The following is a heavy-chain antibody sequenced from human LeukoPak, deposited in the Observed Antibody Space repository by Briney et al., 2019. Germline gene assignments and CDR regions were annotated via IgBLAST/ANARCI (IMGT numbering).Heavy chain of an antibody. CDR1: GYSFTSYW. D-gene: IGHD2-2*02. CDR3: ARSRYCSSTSCYIWDY. J-gene: IGHJ4*02. Sequence: GESLKISCKGSGYSFTSYWIGWVRQMPGKGLEWMGIIYPGDSDTRYSPSFQGQVTISADKSISTAYLQWRSLKASDTAMYYCARSRYCSSTSCYIWDYWGQGTLVTVSS. V-gene: IGHV5-51*01. CDR2: IYPGDSDT.